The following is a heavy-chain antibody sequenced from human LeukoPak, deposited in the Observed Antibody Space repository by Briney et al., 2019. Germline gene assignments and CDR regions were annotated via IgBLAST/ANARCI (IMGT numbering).Heavy chain of an antibody. Sequence: PSDTLSLTCSVTGGSISSLYWSWLRQPPGKGLEWIGYIYYTGSTNYNPYLKSRVTMFVGMSKNQFSLRLSSVTAADTAVYYCARHRAYSSSSPFDYWGQGTLVTVSS. V-gene: IGHV4-59*08. D-gene: IGHD6-6*01. CDR2: IYYTGST. CDR1: GGSISSLY. J-gene: IGHJ4*02. CDR3: ARHRAYSSSSPFDY.